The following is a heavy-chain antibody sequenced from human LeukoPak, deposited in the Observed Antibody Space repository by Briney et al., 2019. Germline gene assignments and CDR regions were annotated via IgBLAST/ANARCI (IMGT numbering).Heavy chain of an antibody. CDR2: IYHSGST. V-gene: IGHV4-30-2*01. CDR1: GGSISSGGYS. CDR3: ARGSRNSSSWYGGYYFDY. Sequence: SETLSLTCAVSGGSISSGGYSWSWIRQPPGKGLEWIGYIYHSGSTYYNPSLKSRVTISVDRSKNQFSLKLSSVTTADTAVYYCARGSRNSSSWYGGYYFDYWGQGTLVTVSS. D-gene: IGHD6-13*01. J-gene: IGHJ4*02.